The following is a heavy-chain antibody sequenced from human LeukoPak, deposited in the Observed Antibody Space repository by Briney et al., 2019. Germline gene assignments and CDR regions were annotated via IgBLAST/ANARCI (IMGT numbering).Heavy chain of an antibody. J-gene: IGHJ2*01. D-gene: IGHD3-10*01. V-gene: IGHV4-59*01. CDR2: IYYSGST. Sequence: SETLSLTCTVSGGSISSYYWSWIRQPPGQGLEWFGYIYYSGSTNYNPSLKSRVTISVDTSKNQFSLKLSSVTAADTAVYYCAALGTYGYWYFDLWGRGTLVTVSS. CDR3: AALGTYGYWYFDL. CDR1: GGSISSYY.